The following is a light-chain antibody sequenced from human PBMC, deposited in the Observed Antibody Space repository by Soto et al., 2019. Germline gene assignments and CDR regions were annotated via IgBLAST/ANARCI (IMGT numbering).Light chain of an antibody. J-gene: IGLJ3*02. CDR1: SGHSSNV. CDR2: LEGSGSY. Sequence: QLVLTQSASASASLGSSVKLTCTLSSGHSSNVIAWHQQQPGKAPRYLMKLEGSGSYTKGSGVPDRFSGSSSGDDRYLTISNLQSEDEAGYYCEAWDMNTRVFGGGTKLTVL. CDR3: EAWDMNTRV. V-gene: IGLV4-60*03.